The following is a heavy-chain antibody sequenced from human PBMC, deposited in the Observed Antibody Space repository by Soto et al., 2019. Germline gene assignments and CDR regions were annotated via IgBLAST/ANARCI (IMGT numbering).Heavy chain of an antibody. V-gene: IGHV4-39*01. CDR2: IYYSGST. Sequence: SETLSLTCTVSGGSISTSSYYWGWIRRPPGKGLEWIGTIYYSGSTYYNPSLKSRVTISVDTSKNQFSLNLGSVTAADTAVYFCARSSASYLYYFDYWGPGTLVTV. J-gene: IGHJ4*02. CDR3: ARSSASYLYYFDY. D-gene: IGHD1-26*01. CDR1: GGSISTSSYY.